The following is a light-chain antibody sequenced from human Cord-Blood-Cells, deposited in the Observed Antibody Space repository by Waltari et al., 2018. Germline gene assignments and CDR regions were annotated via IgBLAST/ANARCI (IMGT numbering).Light chain of an antibody. CDR1: QSILHCDGKTY. J-gene: IGKJ3*01. V-gene: IGKV2D-29*01. Sequence: DIVMTKTTPSLSVTPGQPASISCTSRQSILHCDGKTYLHWYLQRPGQPPQLLIYEVSNRFSGVPDRFSGSGSGTDFTLKISRVEAEDVGVYYCMQSIQLPPTFGPGTKVDIK. CDR2: EVS. CDR3: MQSIQLPPT.